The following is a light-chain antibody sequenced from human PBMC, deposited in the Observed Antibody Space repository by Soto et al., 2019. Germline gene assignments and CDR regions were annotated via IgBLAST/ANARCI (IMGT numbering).Light chain of an antibody. Sequence: IQMTQSPSSVSASVGDRVTISCQASQGISRSLAWYQQKPGKAPKLLIYAASSLQSGVPSRFSGSGFGTDFPLTISSLQPEDSAIYYCQQADTFPITFGQGTRLEIK. CDR2: AAS. V-gene: IGKV1D-12*01. CDR3: QQADTFPIT. J-gene: IGKJ5*01. CDR1: QGISRS.